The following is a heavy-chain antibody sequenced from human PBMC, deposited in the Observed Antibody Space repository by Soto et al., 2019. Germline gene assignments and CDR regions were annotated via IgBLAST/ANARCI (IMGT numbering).Heavy chain of an antibody. CDR3: ARSLTRSWYYGMDV. J-gene: IGHJ6*02. CDR1: GYTVTSYG. Sequence: QVQLVQSGAEVKKPGASVKVSCKASGYTVTSYGIRWVRKAPGQGLEWMGWISAYNGNTNYAQKLQGRVTMTTDTATSTAYMELRSLRSDDTAVYYCARSLTRSWYYGMDVWGQGTTFTVSS. CDR2: ISAYNGNT. V-gene: IGHV1-18*01.